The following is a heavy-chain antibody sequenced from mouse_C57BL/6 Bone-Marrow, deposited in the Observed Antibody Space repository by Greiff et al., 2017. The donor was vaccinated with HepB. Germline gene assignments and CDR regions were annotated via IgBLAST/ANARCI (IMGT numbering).Heavy chain of an antibody. V-gene: IGHV1-7*01. CDR3: ATIYYDFSFAY. CDR2: INPSIGYT. J-gene: IGHJ3*01. D-gene: IGHD2-4*01. Sequence: VQLQQSGAELAKPGASVKLSCKASGYTFTSYWMHWVKQRPGQGLEWIGYINPSIGYTKYNQKFKDKATLTADKSSSTAYMQLSSLTYEDSAVYYCATIYYDFSFAYWGQGTLVTVSA. CDR1: GYTFTSYW.